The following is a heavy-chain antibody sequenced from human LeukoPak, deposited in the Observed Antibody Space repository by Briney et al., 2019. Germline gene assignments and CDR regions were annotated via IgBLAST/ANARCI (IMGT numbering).Heavy chain of an antibody. V-gene: IGHV3-64D*09. CDR1: GFTFSSYA. CDR3: MKDGAAAGTLFLFGY. J-gene: IGHJ4*02. Sequence: GGSLRLSCSASGFTFSSYAMHWVRQAPGKGLEYVSAISSNGGSTYYADSVKGRFTISRDNSKNTLYLQMSSLRAEDTAVYYCMKDGAAAGTLFLFGYWGQGTLVTVSS. D-gene: IGHD6-13*01. CDR2: ISSNGGST.